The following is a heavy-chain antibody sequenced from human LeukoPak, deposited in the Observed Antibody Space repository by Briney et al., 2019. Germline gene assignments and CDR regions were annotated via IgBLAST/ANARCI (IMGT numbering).Heavy chain of an antibody. CDR2: IIPIFGTA. V-gene: IGHV1-69*06. CDR3: ARRPLRDSWFDP. J-gene: IGHJ5*02. Sequence: SVKVSCKASGGTFSIYAISWVRQAPGQGLEWMGGIIPIFGTANYAQKFQGRVTITADKSTSTAYMELSSLRSEDTAVYYCARRPLRDSWFDPWGQGNLVTVSS. CDR1: GGTFSIYA.